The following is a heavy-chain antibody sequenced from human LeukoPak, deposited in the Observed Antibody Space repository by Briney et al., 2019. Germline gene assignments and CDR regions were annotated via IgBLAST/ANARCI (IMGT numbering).Heavy chain of an antibody. V-gene: IGHV4-61*08. CDR3: ARQYYYESSGFWY. D-gene: IGHD3-22*01. J-gene: IGHJ4*02. CDR1: GGSISSGGYS. CDR2: IYHTGST. Sequence: SETLSLTCAVSGGSISSGGYSWSWIRQPPGKGLEWIGYIYHTGSTKYNPSLKSRVTISVDTSKNQFSLKLSSVTAADTAVYYCARQYYYESSGFWYWGQGTLVTVSS.